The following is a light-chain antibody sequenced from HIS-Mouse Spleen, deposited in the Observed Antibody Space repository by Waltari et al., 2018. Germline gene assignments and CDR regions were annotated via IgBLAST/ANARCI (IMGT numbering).Light chain of an antibody. CDR1: QSISSL. CDR2: KAS. Sequence: DIQMTQSPSTLSASVGDRVTITCRASQSISSLLAWYQQKPGKAPKLLIYKASSLESGVPSRFSGSGSGTEFTLTISSLQPDDFATYYCQQYNSYSPEYTFGQGTKLEIK. CDR3: QQYNSYSPEYT. V-gene: IGKV1-5*03. J-gene: IGKJ2*01.